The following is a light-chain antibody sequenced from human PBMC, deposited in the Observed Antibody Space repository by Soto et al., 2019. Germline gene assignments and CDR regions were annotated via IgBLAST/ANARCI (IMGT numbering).Light chain of an antibody. CDR1: SSNIGSNY. J-gene: IGLJ2*01. CDR3: AAWDDSLSGRV. V-gene: IGLV1-47*01. Sequence: QSVLTQPPSASGTPGQRVTISCSGSSSNIGSNYVYWYQHLPGTAPKLLIYRNNQRPSGVPDRFSGSKSGTSASLAISGLRSEDEADYYWAAWDDSLSGRVFGGGTKLTVL. CDR2: RNN.